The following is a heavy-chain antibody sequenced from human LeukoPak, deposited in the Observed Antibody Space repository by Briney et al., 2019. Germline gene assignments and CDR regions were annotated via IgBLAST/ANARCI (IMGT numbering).Heavy chain of an antibody. V-gene: IGHV3-21*01. CDR1: RFTFSSYS. CDR2: ISSSGSYI. CDR3: AREGGGDYDVYYYYMDV. J-gene: IGHJ6*03. D-gene: IGHD4-17*01. Sequence: GGSLRLSCAASRFTFSSYSMNWVRQAPGKGLEWVSSISSSGSYIYYADSVKGRFTISRDNAKNSLYLQMNSLRAEDTAVYYCAREGGGDYDVYYYYMDVWGKGTTVTISS.